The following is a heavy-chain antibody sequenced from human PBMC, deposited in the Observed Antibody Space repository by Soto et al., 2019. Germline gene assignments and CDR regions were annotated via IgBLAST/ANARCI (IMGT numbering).Heavy chain of an antibody. CDR3: ARSGSGSGWL. Sequence: QVQLQESGPGLVKPSETLSLTCTVSGGSVSSGRFYWSWIRQPPGKGLEWIGYIYYSGSTKYNPSLCSRVTISVDTSKNQSSLKLTSVTAVETAVFYCARSGSGSGWLGGQGTLVTVAS. CDR1: GGSVSSGRFY. D-gene: IGHD6-19*01. CDR2: IYYSGST. J-gene: IGHJ1*01. V-gene: IGHV4-61*01.